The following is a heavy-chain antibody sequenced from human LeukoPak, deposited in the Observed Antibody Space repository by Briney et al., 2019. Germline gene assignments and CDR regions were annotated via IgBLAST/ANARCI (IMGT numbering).Heavy chain of an antibody. CDR1: GYSFTSYG. V-gene: IGHV1-18*01. CDR3: ARDCDRSGYYCY. Sequence: ASVKVSCKASGYSFTSYGITWVRQAPGQGLEWLGWISAYNGNTNYAQLLQGRVTMTTDTSTSTAYMELRSLRSDDTAVYYCARDCDRSGYYCYWGQGTPVTVSS. CDR2: ISAYNGNT. D-gene: IGHD3-22*01. J-gene: IGHJ4*02.